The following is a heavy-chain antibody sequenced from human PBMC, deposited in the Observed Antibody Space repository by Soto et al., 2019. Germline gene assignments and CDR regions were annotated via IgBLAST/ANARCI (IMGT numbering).Heavy chain of an antibody. Sequence: ASVKVSCKASGYTFTSYAMHWVRQAPGQRLEWMGWINAGNGNTKYSQKFQGRVTITRDTSASTAYMELSSLRSEDTAVYYCARDFSSRSIAVAGTFDYWGQGTLVTVSS. D-gene: IGHD6-19*01. CDR3: ARDFSSRSIAVAGTFDY. CDR1: GYTFTSYA. V-gene: IGHV1-3*01. CDR2: INAGNGNT. J-gene: IGHJ4*02.